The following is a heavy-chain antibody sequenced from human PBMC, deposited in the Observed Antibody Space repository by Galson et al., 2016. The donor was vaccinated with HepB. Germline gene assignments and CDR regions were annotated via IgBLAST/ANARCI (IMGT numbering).Heavy chain of an antibody. D-gene: IGHD3-16*01. Sequence: SLRLSCAMSGLTFSKYAMQWVRQAPGKGLEWVAVISDYGTNINYADSVKGRFTISRDNSGETLFLQMHSLKTEDTATYYCSTWGFTLGIDHWGRGIQVTVSS. CDR2: ISDYGTNI. CDR1: GLTFSKYA. J-gene: IGHJ4*02. CDR3: STWGFTLGIDH. V-gene: IGHV3-30-3*02.